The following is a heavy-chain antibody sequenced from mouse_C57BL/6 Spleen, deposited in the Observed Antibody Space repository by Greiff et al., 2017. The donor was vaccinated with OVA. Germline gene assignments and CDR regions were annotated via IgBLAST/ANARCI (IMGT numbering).Heavy chain of an antibody. V-gene: IGHV1-80*01. D-gene: IGHD1-1*01. CDR1: GYAFSSYW. CDR2: IYPGDGDT. J-gene: IGHJ1*03. CDR3: AREDYYGSSYEYFDV. Sequence: QVQLQQSGAALVKPGASVKISCKASGYAFSSYWMNWVKQRPGKGLEWIGQIYPGDGDTNYNGKFKGKATLTADKSSSTAYMQLSSLTSEDSAVYFCAREDYYGSSYEYFDVWGTGTTVTVSS.